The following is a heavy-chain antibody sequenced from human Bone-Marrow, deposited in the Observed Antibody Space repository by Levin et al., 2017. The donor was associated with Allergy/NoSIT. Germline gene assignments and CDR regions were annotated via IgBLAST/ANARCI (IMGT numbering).Heavy chain of an antibody. CDR3: ARETRYCTNGVCYSWFDP. V-gene: IGHV4-31*03. J-gene: IGHJ5*02. CDR1: GGSVSTGGDY. Sequence: SQTLSLTCTVSGGSVSTGGDYWTWIRQHRGQGLEWIGYIYYTGTTYYNPSFKSRVTISVDTSKNQFSLRLTSVTAADTAVYYCARETRYCTNGVCYSWFDPWGQGTLVTVSS. CDR2: IYYTGTT. D-gene: IGHD2-8*01.